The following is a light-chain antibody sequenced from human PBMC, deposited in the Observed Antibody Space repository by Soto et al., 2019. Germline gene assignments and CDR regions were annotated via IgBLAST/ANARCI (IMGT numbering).Light chain of an antibody. CDR2: EAA. V-gene: IGKV3D-20*02. CDR3: QQVGNWPPLT. Sequence: EVGLTQSPGTVSLSQGEAATLSCRASQRVSGNYFAWYQHKPGQAPRLLIFEAATRATGVPARFSGSGAGTNFTLTINSLEPEDFAVYYCQQVGNWPPLTFGGGTKVDIK. CDR1: QRVSGNY. J-gene: IGKJ4*01.